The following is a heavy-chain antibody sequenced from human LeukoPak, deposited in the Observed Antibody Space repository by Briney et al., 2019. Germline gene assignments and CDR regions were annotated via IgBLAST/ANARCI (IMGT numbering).Heavy chain of an antibody. Sequence: GRSLRLSCAASGFTFSSYAVHWVRQAPGKGLEWVAVISYDGSNKYYADSVKGRFTISRDNSKNTLYLQMNSLRAEDTAVYYCATIPDYGGNPGGFDYWGQGTLVTVSS. CDR2: ISYDGSNK. J-gene: IGHJ4*02. CDR3: ATIPDYGGNPGGFDY. V-gene: IGHV3-30-3*01. D-gene: IGHD4-23*01. CDR1: GFTFSSYA.